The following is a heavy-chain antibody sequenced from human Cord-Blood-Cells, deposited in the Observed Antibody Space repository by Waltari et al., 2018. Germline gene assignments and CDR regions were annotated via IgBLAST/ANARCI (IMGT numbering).Heavy chain of an antibody. Sequence: QVQLVESGGGVVQRGGSLRLSCAASGFTFSSFGMHWVRPAPGKGLEWVAVISYDGSNKYYADSVKGRFTISRDNSKNTLYLQMNSLRAEDTAVYYCAKDLSAGVDYWGQGTLVTVSS. CDR2: ISYDGSNK. CDR3: AKDLSAGVDY. V-gene: IGHV3-30*18. D-gene: IGHD6-19*01. J-gene: IGHJ4*02. CDR1: GFTFSSFG.